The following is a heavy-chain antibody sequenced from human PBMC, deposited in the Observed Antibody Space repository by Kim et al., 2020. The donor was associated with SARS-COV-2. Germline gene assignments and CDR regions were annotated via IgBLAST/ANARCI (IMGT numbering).Heavy chain of an antibody. Sequence: YADSVKGRFTISRDNSKNTLYLQMNSLRAEYTAVYYCSKPMGGSLVWFDYWGQGTLVTVSS. D-gene: IGHD2-15*01. CDR3: SKPMGGSLVWFDY. J-gene: IGHJ4*02. V-gene: IGHV3-30*02.